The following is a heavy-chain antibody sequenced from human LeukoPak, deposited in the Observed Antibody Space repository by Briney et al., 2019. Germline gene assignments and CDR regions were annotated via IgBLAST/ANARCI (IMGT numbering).Heavy chain of an antibody. CDR1: GYTFSDYY. V-gene: IGHV1-2*02. CDR2: INPNSGGT. J-gene: IGHJ6*03. Sequence: ASVKVSCKASGYTFSDYYIHWVRQAPGQGLEWMGWINPNSGGTNYAQNFQDRVTMTRDTSISTAYMELSRLRSDDTSMYYCARHIPKPTMVKRGSYYYMDFWGKGTTVTVSS. CDR3: ARHIPKPTMVKRGSYYYMDF. D-gene: IGHD4-23*01.